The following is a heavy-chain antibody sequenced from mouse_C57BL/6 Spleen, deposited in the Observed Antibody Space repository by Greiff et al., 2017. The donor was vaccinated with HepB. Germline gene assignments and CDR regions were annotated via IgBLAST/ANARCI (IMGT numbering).Heavy chain of an antibody. Sequence: EVHLVESGGGLVQPGGSLSLSCAASGFTFTDYYMSWVRQPPGKALEWLGFIRNKANGYTTEYSASVKGRFTISRDNSQSILYLQMNALRAEDSATYYCASPNYYGSSYGAMDYWGQGTSVTVSS. CDR2: IRNKANGYTT. CDR1: GFTFTDYY. D-gene: IGHD1-1*01. J-gene: IGHJ4*01. V-gene: IGHV7-3*01. CDR3: ASPNYYGSSYGAMDY.